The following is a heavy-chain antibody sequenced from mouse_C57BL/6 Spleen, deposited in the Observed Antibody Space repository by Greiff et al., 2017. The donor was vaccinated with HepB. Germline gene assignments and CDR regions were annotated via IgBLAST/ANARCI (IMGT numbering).Heavy chain of an antibody. J-gene: IGHJ1*03. CDR3: ARSPLGFDV. V-gene: IGHV7-3*01. Sequence: EVKLVESGGGLVQPGGSLSLSCAASGFTFTDYYMSWVRQPPGKALEWLGFIRNKANGYTTEYSASVKGRFTISRDNSQSILYLQMNALRAEDSATYYCARSPLGFDVWGTGTTVTVSS. CDR2: IRNKANGYTT. CDR1: GFTFTDYY.